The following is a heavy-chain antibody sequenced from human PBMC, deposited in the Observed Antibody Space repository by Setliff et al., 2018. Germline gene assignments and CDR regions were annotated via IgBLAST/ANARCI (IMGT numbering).Heavy chain of an antibody. D-gene: IGHD3-16*01. V-gene: IGHV3-72*01. Sequence: PGGSLRLSCAASGFTFSSFAMAWVRQAPGKGLEWVGRIRDKGQSYTTEYAASVKGRFTVSRDDSKKSLYLQMDRLKIEDAAVYYCARARGNIWPSAYSDHWGHGTLVTVSS. CDR3: ARARGNIWPSAYSDH. CDR1: GFTFSSFA. CDR2: IRDKGQSYTT. J-gene: IGHJ4*01.